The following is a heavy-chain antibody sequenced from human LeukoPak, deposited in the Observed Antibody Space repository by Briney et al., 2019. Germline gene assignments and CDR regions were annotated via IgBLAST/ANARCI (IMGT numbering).Heavy chain of an antibody. CDR2: IYYSGST. V-gene: IGHV4-59*01. CDR3: ARGHYYGNSGLGY. D-gene: IGHD3-22*01. Sequence: PSETLSLTCTVSGASISSYYWSWIRQPPGKGLEWIGYIYYSGSTNYNPSLKSRVTISVDTSKNQFSLKLSSVTAADTAVYYCARGHYYGNSGLGYWGQGTLVTVSS. CDR1: GASISSYY. J-gene: IGHJ4*02.